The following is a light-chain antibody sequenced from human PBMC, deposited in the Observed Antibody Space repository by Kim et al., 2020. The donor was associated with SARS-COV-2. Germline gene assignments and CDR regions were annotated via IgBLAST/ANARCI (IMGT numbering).Light chain of an antibody. J-gene: IGLJ2*01. V-gene: IGLV3-19*01. CDR3: NSRAGSGNHLQV. CDR1: SLRSYY. CDR2: GKN. Sequence: SSELTQDPAVSVALGQTVRITCQGDSLRSYYASWYQQKPGQAPVLVIYGKNNRPSGIPDRFSGSSPGNTAPLTFTGARAEDEADYYFNSRAGSGNHLQVF.